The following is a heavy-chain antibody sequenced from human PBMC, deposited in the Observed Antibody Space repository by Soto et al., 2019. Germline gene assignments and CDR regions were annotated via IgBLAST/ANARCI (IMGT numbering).Heavy chain of an antibody. D-gene: IGHD3-22*01. CDR2: ISGSGGST. Sequence: HPGGSLRLSCAASDFTFSIYAMSWVRQAPGKGLEWVSAISGSGGSTYYADSVKGRFTISRDNSKNTLYLQMNSLRAEDTAVYYCAKDGYRDSTGDYAYFDYWGQGTLVTVSS. J-gene: IGHJ4*02. CDR3: AKDGYRDSTGDYAYFDY. V-gene: IGHV3-23*01. CDR1: DFTFSIYA.